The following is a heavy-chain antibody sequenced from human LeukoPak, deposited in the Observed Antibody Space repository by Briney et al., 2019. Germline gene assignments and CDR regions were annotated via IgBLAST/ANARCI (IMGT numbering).Heavy chain of an antibody. V-gene: IGHV3-23*01. CDR3: AKAVGATLKALFDY. Sequence: GGSLRLSCAASGFTFSSYAMSWVRQAPGKGLEWVSAISGSGGSTYYADSVKGWFTISRDNSKNTLYLQMNSLRAEDTAVYYCAKAVGATLKALFDYWGQGTLVTVSS. D-gene: IGHD1-26*01. J-gene: IGHJ4*02. CDR2: ISGSGGST. CDR1: GFTFSSYA.